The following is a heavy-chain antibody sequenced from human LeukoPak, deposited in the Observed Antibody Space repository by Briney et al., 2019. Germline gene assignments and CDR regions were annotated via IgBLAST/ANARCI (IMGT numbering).Heavy chain of an antibody. CDR3: ARGEITIFGVVFYYYMDV. J-gene: IGHJ6*03. CDR1: GGTFSSYA. CDR2: IIPIFGTA. Sequence: GSSVKVSCKASGGTFSSYAISWVRQAPGQGLEWMGGIIPIFGTANYAQKFQGRVTITTDESTSTAYMELSSLRSEDTAAYYCARGEITIFGVVFYYYMDVWGKGTTVTVSS. D-gene: IGHD3-3*01. V-gene: IGHV1-69*05.